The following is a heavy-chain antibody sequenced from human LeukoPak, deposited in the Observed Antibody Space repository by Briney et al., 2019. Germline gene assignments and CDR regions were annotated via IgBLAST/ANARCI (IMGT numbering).Heavy chain of an antibody. V-gene: IGHV4-39*01. CDR3: ASRGFLFGGFPAAFDI. CDR2: IDYSGST. J-gene: IGHJ3*02. D-gene: IGHD3-16*01. Sequence: SETLSLTCTVSGGSISSSGYCWGWIRQPPGKGLEWIGSIDYSGSTNYNPSLKSRVTISVDMSKNQFSLKLSSVTAADTAVYYCASRGFLFGGFPAAFDIWGQGTMVTVSS. CDR1: GGSISSSGYC.